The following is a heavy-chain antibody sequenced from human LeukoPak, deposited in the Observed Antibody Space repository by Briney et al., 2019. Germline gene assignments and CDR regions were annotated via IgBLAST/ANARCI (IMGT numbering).Heavy chain of an antibody. Sequence: SETLSLTCTVSGGSISSGDSYWTWTRQHPGKGLEWIAFIYYSGSSYYNPSLKSRVSISVDTPKNQFSLKLSSVTAADTAVYYCARAKLWFGELSDAFDIWGQGTMVTVSS. CDR1: GGSISSGDSY. CDR3: ARAKLWFGELSDAFDI. CDR2: IYYSGSS. J-gene: IGHJ3*02. V-gene: IGHV4-31*03. D-gene: IGHD3-10*01.